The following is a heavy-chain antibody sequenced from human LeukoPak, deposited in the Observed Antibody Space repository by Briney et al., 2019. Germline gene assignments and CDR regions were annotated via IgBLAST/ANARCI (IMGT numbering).Heavy chain of an antibody. J-gene: IGHJ6*02. Sequence: GASVKVSCKASGCTFTGYYMHWVRQAPGQGLEWMGRINPNSGGTNYAQKFQGRVTMTRDTSISTAYMELSRLRSDDTAVYYCAVYSNYDLPYYYYGMDVWGQGTTVTVSS. CDR2: INPNSGGT. D-gene: IGHD4-11*01. CDR3: AVYSNYDLPYYYYGMDV. CDR1: GCTFTGYY. V-gene: IGHV1-2*06.